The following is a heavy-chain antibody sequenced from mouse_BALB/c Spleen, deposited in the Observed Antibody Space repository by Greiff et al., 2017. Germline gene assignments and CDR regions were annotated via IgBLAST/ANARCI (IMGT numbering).Heavy chain of an antibody. CDR3: AREEGIYDGYYDAMDY. CDR2: IDPANGNT. J-gene: IGHJ4*01. D-gene: IGHD2-3*01. Sequence: EVQVVESGAELVKPGASVKLSCTASGFNIKDTYMHWVKQRPEQGLEWIGRIDPANGNTKYDPKFQGKATITADTSSNTAYLQLSSLTSEDTAVYYCAREEGIYDGYYDAMDYWGQGTSVTVSS. V-gene: IGHV14-3*02. CDR1: GFNIKDTY.